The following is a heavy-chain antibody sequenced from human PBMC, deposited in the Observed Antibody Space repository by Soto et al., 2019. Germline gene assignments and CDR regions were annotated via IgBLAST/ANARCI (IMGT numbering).Heavy chain of an antibody. CDR3: AHTHNGHYEEFAY. V-gene: IGHV2-5*02. CDR1: GFSLRTRGVG. D-gene: IGHD3-22*01. Sequence: QITLKESGPTLVKPTQTLTLTCTFSGFSLRTRGVGVGWIRPPPGKALECLAVIYWDDNNRYSPSLKSRVTITEDTSKNQVVLTLTNMDPADTATYYCAHTHNGHYEEFAYWGQGILVTVSS. CDR2: IYWDDNN. J-gene: IGHJ4*02.